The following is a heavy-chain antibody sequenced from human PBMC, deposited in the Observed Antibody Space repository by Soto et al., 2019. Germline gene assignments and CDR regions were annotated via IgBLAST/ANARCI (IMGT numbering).Heavy chain of an antibody. CDR3: ALYYDSKKRDMDV. J-gene: IGHJ6*02. D-gene: IGHD3-22*01. Sequence: ASVKVSCKASGYTFTSYYMHWVRQAPGQGLEWMEIINPSGGSTSYAQKFQGRVTMTRDTSTSTVYMELSSLRSEDTAVYYCALYYDSKKRDMDVWGQGTTVTVSS. CDR2: INPSGGST. CDR1: GYTFTSYY. V-gene: IGHV1-46*01.